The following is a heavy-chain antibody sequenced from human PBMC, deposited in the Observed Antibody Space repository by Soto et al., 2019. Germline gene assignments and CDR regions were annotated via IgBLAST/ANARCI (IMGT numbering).Heavy chain of an antibody. CDR1: GTSVSNYY. Sequence: QLQESGPGLVKPSETLSLTCTVSGTSVSNYYWSWIRQPPGKGLEWIGHVYYSGSPNYNPSLKSRVTMSLDTSTNQVSLNLSSVTAADTAIYYCARDRGTYHFLSHQWHGWFDPWGQGTLVTVSS. J-gene: IGHJ5*02. CDR2: VYYSGSP. V-gene: IGHV4-59*02. D-gene: IGHD3-3*01. CDR3: ARDRGTYHFLSHQWHGWFDP.